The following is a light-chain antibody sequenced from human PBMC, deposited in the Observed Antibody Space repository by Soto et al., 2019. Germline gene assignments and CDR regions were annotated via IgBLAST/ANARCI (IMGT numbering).Light chain of an antibody. V-gene: IGLV2-11*01. J-gene: IGLJ1*01. CDR3: CSYAGAFTYV. Sequence: QSALTQPRSVSGSPGHSVTISCTGTSSDVGGYSYVSWYQQHPGKAPKLMISDVSKRPSGVPDRFSGSKFGNTASLTISGLQAEDEADYYCCSYAGAFTYVFRSGTKLTVL. CDR1: SSDVGGYSY. CDR2: DVS.